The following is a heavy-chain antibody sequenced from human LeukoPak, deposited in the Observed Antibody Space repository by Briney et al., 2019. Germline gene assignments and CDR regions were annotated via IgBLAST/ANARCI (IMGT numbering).Heavy chain of an antibody. V-gene: IGHV4-31*03. CDR3: ARDPLMVRGGNYYYYGMDV. J-gene: IGHJ6*02. Sequence: SETLSLTCTVSGGSISSGGYYWSWIRQHPGKGPEWIGYIYYSGSTYYNPSLKSRVTISVDTSKNQFSLKLSSVTAADTAVYYCARDPLMVRGGNYYYYGMDVWGQGTTVTVSS. CDR1: GGSISSGGYY. CDR2: IYYSGST. D-gene: IGHD3-10*01.